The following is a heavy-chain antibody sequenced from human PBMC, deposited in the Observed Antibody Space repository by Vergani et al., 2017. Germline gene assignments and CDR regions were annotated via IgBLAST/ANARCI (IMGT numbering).Heavy chain of an antibody. CDR1: GGSISSGGYS. Sequence: QLQLQESGSGLVKPSQTLSLTCAVSGGSISSGGYSWSWLRQPPGKGLEWIGYIYHRGSTYYNPSLKSRVTISVDRSKNQFSLKLSSVTAADTAVYYCARGPPHYYGSGPPFDYGGQGTLVTVSS. CDR2: IYHRGST. J-gene: IGHJ4*02. V-gene: IGHV4-30-2*01. CDR3: ARGPPHYYGSGPPFDY. D-gene: IGHD3-10*01.